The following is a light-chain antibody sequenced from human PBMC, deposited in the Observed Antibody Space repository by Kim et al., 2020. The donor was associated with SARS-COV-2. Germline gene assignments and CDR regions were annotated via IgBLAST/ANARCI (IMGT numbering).Light chain of an antibody. Sequence: SYELTQPPSVSVAPGNTARITCGGNNIGSKSLHWYQQKPGQDPILVICYDSDRPSGIPERFSGSNSGNTATLTISRVEAGDEADYYCQVWDSGTDHYVFGAGTKVTVL. CDR3: QVWDSGTDHYV. CDR1: NIGSKS. V-gene: IGLV3-21*01. J-gene: IGLJ1*01. CDR2: YDS.